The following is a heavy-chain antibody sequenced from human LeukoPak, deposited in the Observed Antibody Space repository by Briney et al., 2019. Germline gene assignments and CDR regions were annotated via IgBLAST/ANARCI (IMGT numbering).Heavy chain of an antibody. V-gene: IGHV3-30*03. Sequence: PGRSLRLTCAASGLTFSSYGMHWVRQAPGKGLEWVAVISYDGSNKYYADSVKGRFTISRDNSKNTLYLEMNSLRPEDTAVYYCSGGWYYFDYWGQGTLVTVSS. CDR2: ISYDGSNK. CDR1: GLTFSSYG. J-gene: IGHJ4*02. CDR3: SGGWYYFDY. D-gene: IGHD6-19*01.